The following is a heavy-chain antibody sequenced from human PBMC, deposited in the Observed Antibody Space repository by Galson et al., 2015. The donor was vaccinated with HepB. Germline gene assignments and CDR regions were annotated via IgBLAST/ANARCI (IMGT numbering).Heavy chain of an antibody. Sequence: SLRLSCAASGFIFSSSWMHWVRQAPGEGLEWVSRINRDGSTTNYADSVKGRFTISRDNGKNTLYLQMNSLRAEDTAVYYCARGDGGHFDYCAHGPLLTLSS. V-gene: IGHV3-74*01. J-gene: IGHJ4*01. CDR1: GFIFSSSW. CDR3: ARGDGGHFDY. D-gene: IGHD3-16*01. CDR2: INRDGSTT.